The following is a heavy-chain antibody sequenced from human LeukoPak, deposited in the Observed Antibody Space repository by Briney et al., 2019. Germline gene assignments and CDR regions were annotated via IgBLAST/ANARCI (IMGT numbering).Heavy chain of an antibody. J-gene: IGHJ4*02. Sequence: GGSLRLSCAASGFTFSGYSMDWVRQAPGKGLEWVGRSRNKANSYTTQYAASVKGRFTISRDDSKNSLYLQMNSLKTEDTAVYYCARVGLAPGYSFDYWGQGTLVTVSS. CDR2: SRNKANSYTT. CDR3: ARVGLAPGYSFDY. CDR1: GFTFSGYS. D-gene: IGHD5-18*01. V-gene: IGHV3-72*01.